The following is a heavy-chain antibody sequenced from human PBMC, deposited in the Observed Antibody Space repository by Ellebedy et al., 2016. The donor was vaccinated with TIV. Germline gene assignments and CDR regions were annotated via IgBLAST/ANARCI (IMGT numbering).Heavy chain of an antibody. CDR2: ISHDGSSQ. J-gene: IGHJ4*02. CDR3: ARDSGRRRSWDNDY. V-gene: IGHV3-30-3*01. D-gene: IGHD3-10*01. Sequence: GESLKISCAASGFTFNSYAMHWVRQAPGKGLEWVAVISHDGSSQYYADSVKGRFTVSRDNSMTTVYLEMNSLRAEDTALYYCARDSGRRRSWDNDYWGQGTLVTVSS. CDR1: GFTFNSYA.